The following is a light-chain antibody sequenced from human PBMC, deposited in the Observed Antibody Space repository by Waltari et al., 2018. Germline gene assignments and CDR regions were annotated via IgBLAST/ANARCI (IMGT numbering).Light chain of an antibody. V-gene: IGLV1-47*01. J-gene: IGLJ3*02. CDR2: RNN. CDR1: SSNIGSNY. CDR3: ATWDDSLSGPV. Sequence: HSVLTQPPSASGTPGQRVTIPCSGSSSNIGSNYVYWYQQLPGTAPNLLIYRNNQRPSGVPDRFSGSKSGTSASLAISGLRSEDEADYYCATWDDSLSGPVFGGGTKLTVL.